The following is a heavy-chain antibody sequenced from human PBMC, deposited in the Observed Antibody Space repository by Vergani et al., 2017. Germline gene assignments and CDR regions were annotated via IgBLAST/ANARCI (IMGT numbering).Heavy chain of an antibody. CDR1: GFTFSSYA. Sequence: EVQLLESGGGLVQTGGSLRLSCAASGFTFSSYAMSWVRQAPGKGLEWVSAISGSGGSTYYADSVKGRFTISRDNSKNTLYLQMNSLRAEDTAVYYCAKAPQYYYDSEGYFQHWGQGTLVTVSS. D-gene: IGHD3-22*01. J-gene: IGHJ1*01. CDR2: ISGSGGST. CDR3: AKAPQYYYDSEGYFQH. V-gene: IGHV3-23*01.